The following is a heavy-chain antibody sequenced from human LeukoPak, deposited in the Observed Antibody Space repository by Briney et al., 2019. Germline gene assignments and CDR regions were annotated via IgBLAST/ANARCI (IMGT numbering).Heavy chain of an antibody. CDR1: RFTFSSFW. V-gene: IGHV3-74*01. CDR3: ATGNYGSGSSSDY. J-gene: IGHJ4*02. CDR2: INGDGGAT. D-gene: IGHD3-10*01. Sequence: GGSLRLSCAASRFTFSSFWMHWVRQAPGKGLVWVSRINGDGGATSYADSVKGRFTISRDNAKSTLYLQMNSLRAEDTAVYYCATGNYGSGSSSDYWGQGTLVTVSS.